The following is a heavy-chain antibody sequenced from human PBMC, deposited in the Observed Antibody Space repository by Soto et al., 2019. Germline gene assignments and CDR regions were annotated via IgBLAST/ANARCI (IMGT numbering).Heavy chain of an antibody. Sequence: EVQVLESGGGLVQPGGSLRLSCAAFGFTFSTNSMAWVRQTPGKGLEWVSGLSVGGDLTFYLESVKGRFTISSDTSKNVVYLQMNSLRADDTAVYFCAKWDGYGDSWGQGTLVTVSS. CDR3: AKWDGYGDS. D-gene: IGHD5-12*01. CDR2: LSVGGDLT. CDR1: GFTFSTNS. J-gene: IGHJ5*01. V-gene: IGHV3-23*01.